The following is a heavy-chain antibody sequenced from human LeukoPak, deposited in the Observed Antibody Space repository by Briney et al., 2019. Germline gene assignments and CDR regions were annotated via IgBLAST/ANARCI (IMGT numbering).Heavy chain of an antibody. Sequence: ASVKVSCKASGYTFTGYYMHWVRQAPGQGLEWMGWINPNSGGTNYAQKFQGRVTMTRDTSISTAYMELSRLRSDDTAVYYCARASVLLWFGEFPEDAFDIWGQGTMVTVS. CDR3: ARASVLLWFGEFPEDAFDI. D-gene: IGHD3-10*01. CDR1: GYTFTGYY. CDR2: INPNSGGT. J-gene: IGHJ3*02. V-gene: IGHV1-2*02.